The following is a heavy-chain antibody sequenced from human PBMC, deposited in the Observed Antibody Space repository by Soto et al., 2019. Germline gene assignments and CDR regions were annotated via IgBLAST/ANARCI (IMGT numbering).Heavy chain of an antibody. CDR3: ASNYPGIAVAGTGYYYGMDV. D-gene: IGHD6-19*01. J-gene: IGHJ6*02. CDR2: IIPIFGTA. CDR1: GGTFSSYA. V-gene: IGHV1-69*13. Sequence: SVKVSCKASGGTFSSYAISWVRQAPGQGLEWMGGIIPIFGTANYAQKFQGRVTITADESTSTAHMELSSLRSEDTAVYYCASNYPGIAVAGTGYYYGMDVWGQGTTVTVSS.